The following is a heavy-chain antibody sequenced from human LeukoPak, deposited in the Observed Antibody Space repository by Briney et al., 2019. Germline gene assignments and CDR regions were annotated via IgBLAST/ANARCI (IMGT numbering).Heavy chain of an antibody. Sequence: SETLSLTCTLSGDSHTSYHWSWIRQPPEKGRVWIGFIHYTGTTNYSPPLRSRVTISVDTSKNQFSLKLSSVTAADTAVYYCARDTGRDGGFDYWGQGTLVTVSS. D-gene: IGHD1-1*01. V-gene: IGHV4-59*13. J-gene: IGHJ4*02. CDR3: ARDTGRDGGFDY. CDR1: GDSHTSYH. CDR2: IHYTGTT.